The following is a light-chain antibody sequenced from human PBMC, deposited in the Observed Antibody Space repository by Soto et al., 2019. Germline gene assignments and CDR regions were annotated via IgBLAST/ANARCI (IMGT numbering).Light chain of an antibody. V-gene: IGLV2-8*01. J-gene: IGLJ3*02. Sequence: QSALTQPPSASGSPGQSVXXXXXXXXXXVXAYNYVSWYQQYPGKAPKLMIYEVNKRPSGVPDRFSGSKSGKTASLTVSGLQPEDEADYHCTSYAGSNIWVFGGGTKVTVL. CDR3: TSYAGSNIWV. CDR1: XXXVXAYNY. CDR2: EVN.